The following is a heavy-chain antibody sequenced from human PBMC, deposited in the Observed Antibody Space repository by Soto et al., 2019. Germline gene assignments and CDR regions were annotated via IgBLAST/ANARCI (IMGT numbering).Heavy chain of an antibody. V-gene: IGHV5-51*01. CDR3: AIVVPAAMSGPNDVFDI. CDR1: GYSFTSYW. CDR2: IYPGDSDT. J-gene: IGHJ3*02. D-gene: IGHD2-2*01. Sequence: PGESLKISCKGSGYSFTSYWIGWVRQMPGKGLEWMGIIYPGDSDTRYSPSFQGQVTISADKSISTAYLQWSSLKASDTAMYYCAIVVPAAMSGPNDVFDIWAQRTMVTVSS.